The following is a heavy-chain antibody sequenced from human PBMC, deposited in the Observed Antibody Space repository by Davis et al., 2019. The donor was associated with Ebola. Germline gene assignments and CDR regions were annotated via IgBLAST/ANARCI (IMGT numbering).Heavy chain of an antibody. Sequence: GESLKISCAASGFTFRNYAMHWVRQAPGKGLEWVAVVSHSEREKFYADSVKGRFTISRDNSENTLYLQMNSLTVDDTAVYYCARAVFHEVLDYWGQGTPVTVSS. CDR3: ARAVFHEVLDY. CDR1: GFTFRNYA. J-gene: IGHJ4*02. CDR2: VSHSEREK. D-gene: IGHD3-3*01. V-gene: IGHV3-30*04.